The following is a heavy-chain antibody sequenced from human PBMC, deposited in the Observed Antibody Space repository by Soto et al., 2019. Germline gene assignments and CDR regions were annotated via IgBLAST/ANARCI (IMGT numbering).Heavy chain of an antibody. D-gene: IGHD4-4*01. CDR3: ARRTYSNYGSFYYYYYMDV. J-gene: IGHJ6*03. V-gene: IGHV4-59*08. CDR2: IYYSGST. CDR1: GGSISSYY. Sequence: SETLSLTCTVSGGSISSYYWSWIRQPPGKGLEWIGYIYYSGSTNYNPSLKSRATISVDTSKNQFSLKLSSVTAADTAVYYCARRTYSNYGSFYYYYYMDVWGKGTTVTVSS.